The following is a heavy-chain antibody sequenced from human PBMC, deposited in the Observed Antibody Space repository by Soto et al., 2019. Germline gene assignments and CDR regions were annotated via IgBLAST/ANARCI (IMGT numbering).Heavy chain of an antibody. CDR2: IYYSGST. V-gene: IGHV4-39*01. J-gene: IGHJ4*02. Sequence: PSETLSLTCTVSGGSISSSSYYWGWIRQAPGKGLEWIGSIYYSGSTYYNPSLKSRVTISVDTSKNQFSLKLSSVTAADTAVYYCARTLFIAAADYSCPALLVTGS. D-gene: IGHD6-13*01. CDR3: ARTLFIAAADY. CDR1: GGSISSSSYY.